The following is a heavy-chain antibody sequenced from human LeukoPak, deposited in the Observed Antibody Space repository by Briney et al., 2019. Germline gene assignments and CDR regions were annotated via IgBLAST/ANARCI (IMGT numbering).Heavy chain of an antibody. J-gene: IGHJ4*02. CDR3: ARDSRGRIAALSYFDY. CDR2: IYQNGVT. Sequence: SETLSPTCAVYGGSFSGYYWSWIRQPPGKGLEWIGSIYQNGVTFNNPSLRSRLSISVDTSKNQFSLTLSSVTAADTAVYYCARDSRGRIAALSYFDYWGQGTLVTVSS. CDR1: GGSFSGYY. V-gene: IGHV4-34*01. D-gene: IGHD6-25*01.